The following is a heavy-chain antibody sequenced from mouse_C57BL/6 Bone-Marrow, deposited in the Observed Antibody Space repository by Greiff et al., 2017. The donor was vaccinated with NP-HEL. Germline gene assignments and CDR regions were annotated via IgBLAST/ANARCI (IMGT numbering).Heavy chain of an antibody. CDR3: ARHPFRTY. CDR1: GYTFNSYT. CDR2: INPSSGYT. J-gene: IGHJ3*01. Sequence: QVQLKQSGAELARPGASVKMSCKASGYTFNSYTMHWVKQRPGQGLEWIGYINPSSGYTKYNQKFKDKATLTADKSSSTAYMQLSSLTSEDSAVYYCARHPFRTYWGQGTLVTVSA. V-gene: IGHV1-4*01.